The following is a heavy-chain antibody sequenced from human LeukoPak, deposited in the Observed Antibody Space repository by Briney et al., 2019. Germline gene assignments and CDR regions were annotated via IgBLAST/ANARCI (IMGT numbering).Heavy chain of an antibody. CDR3: ARDFAGESYEEMCDY. CDR1: GYTFTSYG. Sequence: ASVKVSCKASGYTFTSYGISWVRQAPGQGLEWMGWISAYNGNTNYAQKLQGRVTMTTDTSTSTAYMELRSLRSDDTAVYYCARDFAGESYEEMCDYWGQGTLVTVSS. D-gene: IGHD1-26*01. V-gene: IGHV1-18*01. CDR2: ISAYNGNT. J-gene: IGHJ4*02.